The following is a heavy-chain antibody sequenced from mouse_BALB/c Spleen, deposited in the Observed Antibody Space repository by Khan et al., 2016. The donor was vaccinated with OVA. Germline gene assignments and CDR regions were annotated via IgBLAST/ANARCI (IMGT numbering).Heavy chain of an antibody. Sequence: EVELVESGGGLVKPGGSLKLSCTASGFAFSSFDMSWVRQTPEKGLEWVAYVSSGGDNTYSPATMKGRFTISRDNAKNTLYLQMSSLMSEDTAIYYCTRRPGFFDVWGAGTTVTVSS. CDR3: TRRPGFFDV. J-gene: IGHJ1*01. V-gene: IGHV5-12-1*01. CDR1: GFAFSSFD. CDR2: VSSGGDNT.